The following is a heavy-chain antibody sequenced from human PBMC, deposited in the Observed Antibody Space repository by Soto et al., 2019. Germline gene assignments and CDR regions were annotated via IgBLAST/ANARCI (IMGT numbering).Heavy chain of an antibody. D-gene: IGHD3-22*01. CDR3: ARGTHYYDSIGYSHFFDY. CDR2: ISSNGNYI. V-gene: IGHV3-21*01. Sequence: GGSLRLSCRASGFTFSDFAMSWVRQAPGKGLEWVSSISSNGNYIYYADSMEGRFTISRDNAEKSLYLQMNSLRGEDTAVYYCARGTHYYDSIGYSHFFDYWGQGALVTVSS. CDR1: GFTFSDFA. J-gene: IGHJ4*02.